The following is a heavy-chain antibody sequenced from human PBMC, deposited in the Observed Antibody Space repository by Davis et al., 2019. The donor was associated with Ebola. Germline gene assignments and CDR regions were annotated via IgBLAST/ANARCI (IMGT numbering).Heavy chain of an antibody. V-gene: IGHV1-69*13. J-gene: IGHJ4*02. CDR2: IIPIFGTA. Sequence: SVKVSCKASGGTFSSYAISWVRQAPGQGLEWMGGIIPIFGTANYAQKFQGRVTITADESTSTAYMELSSLRSEDTAVYYCARGYYYDSSGYFSLVDYWGQGTLVTVSS. D-gene: IGHD3-22*01. CDR1: GGTFSSYA. CDR3: ARGYYYDSSGYFSLVDY.